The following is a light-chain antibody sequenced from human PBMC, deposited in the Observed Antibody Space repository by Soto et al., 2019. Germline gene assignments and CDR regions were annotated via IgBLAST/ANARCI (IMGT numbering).Light chain of an antibody. J-gene: IGKJ1*01. CDR3: LQHYNYPWT. Sequence: AILMTQSPSSLSASVGDRVTITCRASQDIRSVLGWYQQKPGKAPKVLIYSASSLQSGVPSRFSGSGSGTDFTLTISSLQPEDFATYYCLQHYNYPWTFGQGIKVEIK. CDR2: SAS. CDR1: QDIRSV. V-gene: IGKV1-6*01.